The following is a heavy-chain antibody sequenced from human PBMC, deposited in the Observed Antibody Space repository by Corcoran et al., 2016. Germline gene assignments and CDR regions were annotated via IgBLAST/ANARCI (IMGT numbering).Heavy chain of an antibody. CDR1: GGSISSYY. Sequence: QVQLQESGPGLVKPSETLSLTCTVSGGSISSYYWSWIRQPPGKGLEWIGYIYYSGSTNYNPSLQSRVTISVDTSKNQFSLKLSSVTAADTAVYYCATDIVVVPAAGDYYYYGMDVWGQGTTVTVSS. CDR2: IYYSGST. J-gene: IGHJ6*02. D-gene: IGHD2-2*01. V-gene: IGHV4-59*01. CDR3: ATDIVVVPAAGDYYYYGMDV.